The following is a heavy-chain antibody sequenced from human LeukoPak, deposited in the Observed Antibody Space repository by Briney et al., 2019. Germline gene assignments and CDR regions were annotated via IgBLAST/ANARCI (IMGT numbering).Heavy chain of an antibody. J-gene: IGHJ6*03. V-gene: IGHV3-23*01. CDR1: GFTFNSYA. D-gene: IGHD2-8*01. CDR3: ANGNRCTSPNCLGYYYFYMDV. Sequence: GGSLRLSCAASGFTFNSYAMSWVRQAPGKGLEWVSDISGSGGSTYYADSVKGRFTISRDNSKNTLYLQMNSLRAEDTAVYYCANGNRCTSPNCLGYYYFYMDVWGKGTTVTVSS. CDR2: ISGSGGST.